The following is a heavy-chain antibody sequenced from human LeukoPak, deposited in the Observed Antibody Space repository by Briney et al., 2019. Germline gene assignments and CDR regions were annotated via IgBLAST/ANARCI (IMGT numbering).Heavy chain of an antibody. CDR3: ARGVTVTTPPDY. V-gene: IGHV3-30-3*01. Sequence: GRSLRLSCAASGFTFSSYAMHWVRQAPGKGLEWVAVISYDGSNKYYADSVKGRFTISRDNSKNTLYLQMNSLRAEDTAVYYCARGVTVTTPPDYWGQGTLVTVSS. CDR2: ISYDGSNK. CDR1: GFTFSSYA. J-gene: IGHJ4*02. D-gene: IGHD4-17*01.